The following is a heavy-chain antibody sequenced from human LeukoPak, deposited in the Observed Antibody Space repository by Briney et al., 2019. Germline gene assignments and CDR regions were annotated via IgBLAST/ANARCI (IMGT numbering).Heavy chain of an antibody. CDR3: ARTYWSNCVCTRKDFDI. CDR2: ITSSSSTI. D-gene: IGHD2-8*01. J-gene: IGHJ3*02. CDR1: GVTFSTYS. V-gene: IGHV3-48*01. Sequence: WGSLRLSCATSGVTFSTYSMNWVRQAPGKGLEWVSYITSSSSTIYYADSVKGSFTISRDNAKSSLYLKMNSLRAEEAAVYYCARTYWSNCVCTRKDFDIWGQGTVVTVSS.